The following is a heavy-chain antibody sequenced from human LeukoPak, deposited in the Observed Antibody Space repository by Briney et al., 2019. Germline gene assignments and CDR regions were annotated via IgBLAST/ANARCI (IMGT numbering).Heavy chain of an antibody. D-gene: IGHD1-7*01. CDR3: ARGGYNWNYGDYYYMDV. CDR1: GGTFSSYA. Sequence: SVTVSCKASGGTFSSYAISWVRQAPGQGLEWMGGIIPIFGTANYAQKFQGRVTITTDESTSTAYMELSSLRSEDTAVYYCARGGYNWNYGDYYYMDVWGKGTTVTVSS. J-gene: IGHJ6*03. V-gene: IGHV1-69*05. CDR2: IIPIFGTA.